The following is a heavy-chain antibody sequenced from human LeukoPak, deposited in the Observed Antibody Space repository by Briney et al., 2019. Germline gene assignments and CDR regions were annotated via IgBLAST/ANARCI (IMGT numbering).Heavy chain of an antibody. CDR1: GPSISSSSYY. CDR3: VRGSTLRHYQY. Sequence: PSETLSPTCTVSGPSISSSSYYWGWIRRPPGKGLEWIGSIYYSGSTYYNPSLKSRVTVSVDTSKNQFSLKLSSVTAADTAVYYCVRGSTLRHYQYWGQGTLVTVSS. V-gene: IGHV4-39*01. CDR2: IYYSGST. D-gene: IGHD3-16*01. J-gene: IGHJ4*02.